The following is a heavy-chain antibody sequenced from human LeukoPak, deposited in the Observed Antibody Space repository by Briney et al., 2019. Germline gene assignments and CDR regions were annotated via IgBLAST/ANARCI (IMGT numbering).Heavy chain of an antibody. CDR1: GGSFSGYY. CDR2: INHSGST. CDR3: ARELYYYDSSGYYPFDY. J-gene: IGHJ4*02. Sequence: PSETLSLTCAVYGGSFSGYYWGWIRQPPGKGLEWIGEINHSGSTNYNPSLKSRVTISVDTSKNQFSLKLSSVTAADTAVYYCARELYYYDSSGYYPFDYWGQGTLVTVSS. D-gene: IGHD3-22*01. V-gene: IGHV4-34*01.